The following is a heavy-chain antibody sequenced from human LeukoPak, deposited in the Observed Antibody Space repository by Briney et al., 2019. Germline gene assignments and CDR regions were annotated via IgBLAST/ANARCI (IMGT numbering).Heavy chain of an antibody. D-gene: IGHD5-18*01. Sequence: GESPKISCKGSGYSFTSYWISWVRQMPGKGLEWMGRIDPSDSYTNYSPSFQGHVTISADKSISTAYLQWSSLKASDTAMYYCARHEGYSYDSDYWGQGTLVTVSS. J-gene: IGHJ4*02. CDR2: IDPSDSYT. CDR3: ARHEGYSYDSDY. V-gene: IGHV5-10-1*01. CDR1: GYSFTSYW.